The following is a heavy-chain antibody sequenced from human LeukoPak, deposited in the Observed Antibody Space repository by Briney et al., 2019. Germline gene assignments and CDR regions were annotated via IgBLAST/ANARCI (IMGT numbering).Heavy chain of an antibody. CDR1: GYTFTGYY. CDR3: ARARTYCGGDCSYFDF. Sequence: GASVKVSCKAPGYTFTGYYMHWVRQAPGQGLEWMGWINPNSGGTNYAQKFQGRVTMTRDTSISTAYMELSSLRSDDTAVYYCARARTYCGGDCSYFDFWGQGTLVTVSS. CDR2: INPNSGGT. J-gene: IGHJ4*02. D-gene: IGHD2-21*02. V-gene: IGHV1-2*02.